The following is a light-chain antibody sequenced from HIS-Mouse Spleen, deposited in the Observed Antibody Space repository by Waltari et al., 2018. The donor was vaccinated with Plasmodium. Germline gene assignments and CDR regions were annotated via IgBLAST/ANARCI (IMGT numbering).Light chain of an antibody. CDR1: SSNIGAGYD. V-gene: IGLV1-40*01. CDR2: GNS. J-gene: IGLJ3*02. CDR3: QSYDSSLSGWV. Sequence: QSVLTQPPSVSGAPGQRVTISCTGSSSNIGAGYDVHWYKQLPGTAPKLLIYGNSNGPSGVPDRFSGSKSGTSASLAITGLQAEDEADYYCQSYDSSLSGWVFGGGTKLTVL.